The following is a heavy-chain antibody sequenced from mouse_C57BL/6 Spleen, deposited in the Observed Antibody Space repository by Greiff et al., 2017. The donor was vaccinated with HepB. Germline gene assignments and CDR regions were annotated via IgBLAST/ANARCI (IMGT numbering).Heavy chain of an antibody. V-gene: IGHV1-61*01. J-gene: IGHJ2*01. Sequence: QVQLQQPGAELVRPGSSVKLSCKASGYTFTSYWMDWVKQRPGQGLEWIGNIYPSDSETHYNQKFKDKATLTVDKSSSTAYMQLSSLTSEDSAVYYCAREGYYGSPFDYWGQGTTLTVSS. CDR1: GYTFTSYW. D-gene: IGHD1-1*01. CDR2: IYPSDSET. CDR3: AREGYYGSPFDY.